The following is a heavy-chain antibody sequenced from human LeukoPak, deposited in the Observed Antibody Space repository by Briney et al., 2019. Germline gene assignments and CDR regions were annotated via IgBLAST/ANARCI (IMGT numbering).Heavy chain of an antibody. CDR3: AREGAAAGFDY. CDR2: IKQDGSEK. CDR1: GFTFSSYW. Sequence: PWGVLRLSCPAPGFTFSSYWMSWVRQPPGKGLEWVANIKQDGSEKYYVDSVKGRFTISRDNAKNSLYLQMNSPRAEDTAVYYCAREGAAAGFDYWGQGTLVTVSS. V-gene: IGHV3-7*01. D-gene: IGHD6-13*01. J-gene: IGHJ4*02.